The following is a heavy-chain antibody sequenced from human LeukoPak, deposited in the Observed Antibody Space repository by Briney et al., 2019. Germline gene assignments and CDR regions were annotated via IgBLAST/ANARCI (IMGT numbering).Heavy chain of an antibody. CDR3: AKTAYDEYYFDL. V-gene: IGHV3-43*01. CDR1: GFTFDDFN. Sequence: GGSLRLSCAASGFTFDDFNMHWVRQAPGKGLEWVSIISWDSTTTNYADSVQGRFVISRDNSKGSPYLQMNSLRTEDTAFYYCAKTAYDEYYFDLRGQGTLVTVSS. D-gene: IGHD2-21*01. CDR2: ISWDSTTT. J-gene: IGHJ4*02.